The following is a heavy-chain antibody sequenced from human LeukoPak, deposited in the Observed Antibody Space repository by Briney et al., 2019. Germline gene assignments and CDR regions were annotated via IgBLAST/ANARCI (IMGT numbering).Heavy chain of an antibody. CDR1: GFTFSSYW. J-gene: IGHJ5*02. CDR3: ARDRTAAGTTPRPFDP. CDR2: IKQDGSEK. Sequence: SGGSLRLSCAASGFTFSSYWMSWVRQAPGKGLEWVANIKQDGSEKYYVDSVKGRFTISRDNAKNSLYLQMNSLRAEDTAVYYCARDRTAAGTTPRPFDPWGQGTLVTVSS. D-gene: IGHD6-13*01. V-gene: IGHV3-7*01.